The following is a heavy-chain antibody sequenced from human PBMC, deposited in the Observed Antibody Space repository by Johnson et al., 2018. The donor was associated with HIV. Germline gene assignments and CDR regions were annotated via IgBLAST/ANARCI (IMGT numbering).Heavy chain of an antibody. CDR3: AKAMSVSSWEHRGAFDI. J-gene: IGHJ3*02. Sequence: VQLVESGGGVVRPGGSLRLSCAASGFSFDDYGMSWVRQAPGNGLEWVSGINWNGGRTGYAGSVKGRSTISRDNAKSTLHVQMNSLRVEDTAVYYCAKAMSVSSWEHRGAFDIWGQGTMVTVSS. CDR1: GFSFDDYG. V-gene: IGHV3-20*04. D-gene: IGHD6-13*01. CDR2: INWNGGRT.